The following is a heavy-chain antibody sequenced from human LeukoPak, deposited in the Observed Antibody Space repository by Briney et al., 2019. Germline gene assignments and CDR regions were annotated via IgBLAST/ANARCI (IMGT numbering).Heavy chain of an antibody. J-gene: IGHJ4*02. D-gene: IGHD4-17*01. V-gene: IGHV3-23*01. CDR1: GFTFSSYS. CDR3: AKDRSTVTSRYY. CDR2: INASGDST. Sequence: GGSLRLSCAASGFTFSSYSMNWVRQAPGKRLEGVSTINASGDSTFYADSVKGRFTISRDHSKNTLYLQMNSLRAEDTAVYYCAKDRSTVTSRYYWGQGTLVTVSS.